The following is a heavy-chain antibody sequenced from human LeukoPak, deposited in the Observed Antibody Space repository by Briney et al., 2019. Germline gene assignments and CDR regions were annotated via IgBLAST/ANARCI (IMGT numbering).Heavy chain of an antibody. CDR1: GFTFSTYA. D-gene: IGHD4-11*01. CDR3: AKDSTVTAPNWFDP. J-gene: IGHJ5*02. CDR2: ISGSGDST. Sequence: AGALRLSCAASGFTFSTYAMSWVRHAPGKGLEWVSAISGSGDSTHYAGSVKGRITISGDNSKNTLNLQMHSLRAEDSAVSYCAKDSTVTAPNWFDPWGQGTLVTVSS. V-gene: IGHV3-23*01.